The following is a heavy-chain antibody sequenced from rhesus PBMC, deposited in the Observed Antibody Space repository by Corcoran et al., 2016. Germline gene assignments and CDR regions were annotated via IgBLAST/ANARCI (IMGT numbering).Heavy chain of an antibody. CDR1: GGSISADYY. CDR3: ARRAIAAADFDY. CDR2: IYGGGGGT. Sequence: QVQLQESGPGLVKPSETLSLTCAVSGGSISADYYWSWIRQPPGKGLEWIGYIYGGGGGTNYTPSIKHRVTIVIATSKNQFSRKLSSVTAADTAVYYCARRAIAAADFDYWGQGVLVTVSS. D-gene: IGHD6-25*01. J-gene: IGHJ4*01. V-gene: IGHV4-106*01.